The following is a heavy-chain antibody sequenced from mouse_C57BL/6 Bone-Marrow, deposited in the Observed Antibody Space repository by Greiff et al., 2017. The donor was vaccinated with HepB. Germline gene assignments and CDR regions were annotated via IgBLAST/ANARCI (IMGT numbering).Heavy chain of an antibody. J-gene: IGHJ4*01. CDR3: ARSPYGSSYGGAMDY. V-gene: IGHV1-75*01. CDR2: IFPGSGST. D-gene: IGHD1-1*01. Sequence: VQLVESGPELVKPGASVKISCKASGYTFTDYYINWVKQRPGQGLEWIGWIFPGSGSTYYNEKFKGKATLTVDKSSSTAYMLLSSLTSEDSAVYFCARSPYGSSYGGAMDYWGQGTSVTVSS. CDR1: GYTFTDYY.